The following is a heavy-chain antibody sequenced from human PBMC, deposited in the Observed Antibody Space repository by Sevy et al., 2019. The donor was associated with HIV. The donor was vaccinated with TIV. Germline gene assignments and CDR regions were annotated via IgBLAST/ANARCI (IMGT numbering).Heavy chain of an antibody. V-gene: IGHV3-7*01. CDR3: ALGRADSALDY. D-gene: IGHD5-18*01. CDR1: GFTFSGSW. J-gene: IGHJ4*02. Sequence: GGSLRLSCVASGFTFSGSWMTWVRQAPGKGLERIAFINEDGSRLGYVDSVRGRFTISRENTKNSLYLQMNSLRAEDTAVYFCALGRADSALDYWGQGTLVTVSS. CDR2: INEDGSRL.